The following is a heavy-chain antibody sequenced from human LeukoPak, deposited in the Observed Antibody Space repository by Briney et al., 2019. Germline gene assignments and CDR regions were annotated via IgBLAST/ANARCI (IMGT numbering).Heavy chain of an antibody. V-gene: IGHV1-69*01. D-gene: IGHD1-26*01. CDR1: GGTFSSYA. CDR3: ARGGVVGAYLDY. CDR2: IIPIFGTA. Sequence: SSVKVSCKASGGTFSSYAISWVRQAPGQGLGWMGGIIPIFGTANYAQKFQGRVTITADESTSTAYMELSSLRSEDTAVYYCARGGVVGAYLDYWGQGTLVTVSS. J-gene: IGHJ4*02.